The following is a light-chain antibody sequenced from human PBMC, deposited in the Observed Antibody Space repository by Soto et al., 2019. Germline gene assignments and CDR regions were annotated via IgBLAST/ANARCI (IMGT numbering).Light chain of an antibody. CDR3: QSYDSSLSTLYV. V-gene: IGLV1-40*01. CDR1: SSNIGAGYE. CDR2: DNN. J-gene: IGLJ1*01. Sequence: QSVLTQPPSVSGAPGQRVTISCTGSSSNIGAGYEVNWYQQLPGTAPKLLIYDNNKRTSGVPDRFSGPKSATSASLAITGLQDEDEADYYCQSYDSSLSTLYVFGTGTKLTVL.